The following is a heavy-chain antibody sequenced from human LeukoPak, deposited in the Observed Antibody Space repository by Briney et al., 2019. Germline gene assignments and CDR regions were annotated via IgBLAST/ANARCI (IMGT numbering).Heavy chain of an antibody. CDR2: IYYSGYT. V-gene: IGHV4-59*08. Sequence: PSETLSLTCTVSGGSISSYYWSWVRQPPGKGLEWIGYIYYSGYTNYNPSLKSRVTISVDTSKNQFSLKLSSVTAADTAVYYCARHGVATVTTLEYYFDYWGQGTLVTVSS. CDR1: GGSISSYY. CDR3: ARHGVATVTTLEYYFDY. J-gene: IGHJ4*02. D-gene: IGHD4-17*01.